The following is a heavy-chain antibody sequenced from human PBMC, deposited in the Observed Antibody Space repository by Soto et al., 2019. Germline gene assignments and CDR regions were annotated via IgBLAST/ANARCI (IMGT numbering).Heavy chain of an antibody. J-gene: IGHJ5*02. V-gene: IGHV6-1*01. Sequence: PSQTLSLTCAISGDSVSSNSAAWNWIRQSPSRGLEWLGRTYYRSKWYNDYAVSVKSRITINPDTSKNQFSLQLNSVTPEDTAVYYCAIGYCSGGSCYSWWFDPWGQGTLVTVSS. CDR1: GDSVSSNSAA. CDR2: TYYRSKWYN. D-gene: IGHD2-15*01. CDR3: AIGYCSGGSCYSWWFDP.